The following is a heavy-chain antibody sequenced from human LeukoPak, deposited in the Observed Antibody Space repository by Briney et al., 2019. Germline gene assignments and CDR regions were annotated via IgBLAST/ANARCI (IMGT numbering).Heavy chain of an antibody. D-gene: IGHD5-12*01. CDR1: GFTFDDYA. J-gene: IGHJ4*02. CDR3: AKGGGYDSDEHVDY. CDR2: ISWNSGSI. Sequence: SGGSLRLSCAASGFTFDDYAMHWVRQAPGKGLEWVSGISWNSGSIGYADSVKGRFTISRDNAKNSLYLQMNSLRAEDTALYYCAKGGGYDSDEHVDYWGQGTLVTVSS. V-gene: IGHV3-9*01.